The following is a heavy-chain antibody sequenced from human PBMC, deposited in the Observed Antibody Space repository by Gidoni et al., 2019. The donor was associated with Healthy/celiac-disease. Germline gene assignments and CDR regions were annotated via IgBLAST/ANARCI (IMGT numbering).Heavy chain of an antibody. CDR3: ARASGSYDFWSGYFYFDY. CDR2: ISAYNGNT. CDR1: GYTFTSYG. V-gene: IGHV1-18*04. Sequence: QVQLVQSGAAVKKPGASVKVSCTASGYTFTSYGISWVRQAPGQGLEWMGWISAYNGNTNYAQKLQGRVTMTTDTSTSTAYMELRSLRSDDTAVYYCARASGSYDFWSGYFYFDYWGQGTLVTVSS. D-gene: IGHD3-3*01. J-gene: IGHJ4*02.